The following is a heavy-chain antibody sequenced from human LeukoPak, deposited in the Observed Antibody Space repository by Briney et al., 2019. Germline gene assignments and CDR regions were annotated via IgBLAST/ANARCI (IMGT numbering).Heavy chain of an antibody. CDR3: AKDFWSGYRDPHFDY. Sequence: ASVKVSCKASEGTFNSYGISWVRQAPGQGLEWMGRIIPILGITNYAQKFQGRVTITADKSTNTAYMELSSLRAEDTAVYYCAKDFWSGYRDPHFDYWGQGTLVTVSS. J-gene: IGHJ4*02. CDR1: EGTFNSYG. CDR2: IIPILGIT. D-gene: IGHD3-3*01. V-gene: IGHV1-69*04.